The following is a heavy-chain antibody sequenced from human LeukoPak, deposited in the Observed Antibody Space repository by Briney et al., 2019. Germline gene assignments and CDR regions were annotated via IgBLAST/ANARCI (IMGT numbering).Heavy chain of an antibody. D-gene: IGHD3-22*01. CDR2: ISSSSSYI. Sequence: GGSLRLSCAASGFTFSSYSMNWVRQAPGKGLEWVSSISSSSSYIYYADSVKGRFTISRDNAKNSLYLQMNSLRAEDTAVYYCARDEYYYDSSGYYYVDCWGQGTLVTVSS. CDR1: GFTFSSYS. J-gene: IGHJ4*02. V-gene: IGHV3-21*01. CDR3: ARDEYYYDSSGYYYVDC.